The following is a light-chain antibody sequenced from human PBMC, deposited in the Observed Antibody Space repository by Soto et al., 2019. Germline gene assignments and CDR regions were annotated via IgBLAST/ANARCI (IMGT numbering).Light chain of an antibody. CDR2: GAS. CDR3: QQYGSSRGT. Sequence: EIVLKQSPGTLSLSPGERATLSCRASQSVSSSYLAWYQQKPGQAPRLLIYGASSRATGIPDRFSGSGSGTDFTLTINKLEPEDFAVYFCQQYGSSRGTFGQGTKVEIK. CDR1: QSVSSSY. J-gene: IGKJ1*01. V-gene: IGKV3-20*01.